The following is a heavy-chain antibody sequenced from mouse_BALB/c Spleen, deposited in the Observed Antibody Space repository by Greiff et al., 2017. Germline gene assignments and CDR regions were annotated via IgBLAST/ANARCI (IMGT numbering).Heavy chain of an antibody. J-gene: IGHJ4*01. D-gene: IGHD6-2*01. Sequence: VQLQQSGAELVRPGTSVKVSCKASGYAFTNYLIEWVKQRPGQGLEWIGVINPGSGGTNYNEKFKGKATLTADKSSSTAYMQLSSLTSEDSAVYYCARGGSPDYYAMDYWGQGTSVTVSS. CDR2: INPGSGGT. CDR3: ARGGSPDYYAMDY. CDR1: GYAFTNYL. V-gene: IGHV1-54*01.